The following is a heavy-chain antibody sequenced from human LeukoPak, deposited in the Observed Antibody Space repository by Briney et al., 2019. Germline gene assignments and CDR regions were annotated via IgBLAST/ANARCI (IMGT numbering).Heavy chain of an antibody. CDR2: IYTSGST. CDR1: GGSISSYY. J-gene: IGHJ4*02. CDR3: ARNWNYIDS. V-gene: IGHV4-59*10. D-gene: IGHD1-7*01. Sequence: PSGTLSLTCAVSGGSISSYYWSWVRQPAGKGLEWIGRIYTSGSTNYKPSLKSRVTMSVDTSKTQFSLKLSSVTAADTAVYYCARNWNYIDSWGQGTLVTVSS.